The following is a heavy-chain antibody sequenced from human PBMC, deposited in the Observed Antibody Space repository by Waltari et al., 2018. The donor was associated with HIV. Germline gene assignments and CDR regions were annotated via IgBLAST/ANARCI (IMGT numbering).Heavy chain of an antibody. CDR1: GYTLTELS. J-gene: IGHJ6*02. Sequence: QVHLVQSGAEVKKPGASVTVSCKVSGYTLTELSMHWVRQAPGKGLEWMGRLDPEDGETIRAQKFRGRVTLTENTSANTAYMELTSLTSDDTAVYYCATAVGGYDYSPEGLLYYALAVWGQGTTVTVSS. V-gene: IGHV1-24*01. CDR3: ATAVGGYDYSPEGLLYYALAV. D-gene: IGHD5-12*01. CDR2: LDPEDGET.